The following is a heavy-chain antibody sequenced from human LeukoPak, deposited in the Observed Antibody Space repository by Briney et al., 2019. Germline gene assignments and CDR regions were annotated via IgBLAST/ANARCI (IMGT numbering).Heavy chain of an antibody. Sequence: AGGSLRLSCTVSGFTVSSNSMSWVRQAPGKGLEWVSFIYSGGNTHYSDSVKGRFTISRDNAKNSLYLQMNSLRAEDTAVYSCARGADGVSSNSRGWFDPWGQGTLVTVSS. CDR3: ARGADGVSSNSRGWFDP. CDR2: IYSGGNT. V-gene: IGHV3-53*01. CDR1: GFTVSSNS. J-gene: IGHJ5*02. D-gene: IGHD2-15*01.